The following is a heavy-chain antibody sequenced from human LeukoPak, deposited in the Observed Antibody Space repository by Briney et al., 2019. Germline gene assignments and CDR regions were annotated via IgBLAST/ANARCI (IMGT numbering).Heavy chain of an antibody. Sequence: SETLSLTCTVSGGSISSYYWSWIRQPPGKGLEWIGYIYYSGSTNYNPSLKSRVTISVDTSKNQFSLKLSSVTAADPAVYYCARDSSSGWYDHYYMDVWGKGTTVTVSS. D-gene: IGHD6-19*01. V-gene: IGHV4-59*01. CDR2: IYYSGST. J-gene: IGHJ6*03. CDR3: ARDSSSGWYDHYYMDV. CDR1: GGSISSYY.